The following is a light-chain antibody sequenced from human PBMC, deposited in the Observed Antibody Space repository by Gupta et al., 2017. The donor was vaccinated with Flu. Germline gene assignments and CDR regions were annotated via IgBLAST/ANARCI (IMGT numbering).Light chain of an antibody. CDR3: QQRGRWPSLT. Sequence: ERATLSCRASQSISNNLAWYQQKPGQAPRLLIYDAYNRASGIPARFSGRGSGRDFTLTISSLEPEDFAVYHCQQRGRWPSLTFGGGTKVEIK. V-gene: IGKV3-11*02. CDR2: DAY. J-gene: IGKJ4*01. CDR1: QSISNN.